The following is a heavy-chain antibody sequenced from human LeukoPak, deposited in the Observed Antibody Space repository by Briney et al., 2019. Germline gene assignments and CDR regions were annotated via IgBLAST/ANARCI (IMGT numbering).Heavy chain of an antibody. D-gene: IGHD3-16*01. Sequence: PSETLSLTCTVSGGSVSSGSYYWSWIRQPPGKGLEWIGYIYYSGSTNYNPSLKSRVTISVDTSKNQFSLKLSSVTAADTAVYYCSRDTPFGGYWGQGILVTVSS. CDR3: SRDTPFGGY. J-gene: IGHJ4*02. V-gene: IGHV4-61*01. CDR1: GGSVSSGSYY. CDR2: IYYSGST.